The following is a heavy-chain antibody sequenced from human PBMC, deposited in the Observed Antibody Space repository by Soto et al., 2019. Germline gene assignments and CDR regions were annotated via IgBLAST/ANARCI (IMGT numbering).Heavy chain of an antibody. CDR3: ARAHAPTLPFDS. V-gene: IGHV4-59*01. D-gene: IGHD2-15*01. Sequence: PSETLSLTCTVSGGSIRNVYWSWIRQAPGKGLEWIGFIFHSGNAKYNPSLKSRVTISVDTSKNQFSLSLDSVTAADPAVYFCARAHAPTLPFDSWGQGTLVTVSS. J-gene: IGHJ4*01. CDR2: IFHSGNA. CDR1: GGSIRNVY.